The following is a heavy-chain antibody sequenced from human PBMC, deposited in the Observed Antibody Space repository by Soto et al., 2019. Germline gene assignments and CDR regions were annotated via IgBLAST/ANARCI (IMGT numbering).Heavy chain of an antibody. V-gene: IGHV1-3*01. CDR2: INAGGGGT. J-gene: IGHJ4*02. D-gene: IGHD6-13*01. CDR1: GYSFTRYA. Sequence: ASVKVSCKGSGYSFTRYAIHLVRQAPGQSLEWMGWINAGGGGTKYSQKLQGRVTITRDTSATTVYLDLSSLRYEDTAMYYCAREKGSAGSFDFWGQGTLVTVSS. CDR3: AREKGSAGSFDF.